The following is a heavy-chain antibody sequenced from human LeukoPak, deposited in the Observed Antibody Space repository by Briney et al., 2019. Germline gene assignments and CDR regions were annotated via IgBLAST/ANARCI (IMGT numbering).Heavy chain of an antibody. CDR2: INHSGST. CDR3: ARDYYGSGSYYYFDY. J-gene: IGHJ4*02. CDR1: GGSFSGYY. Sequence: PSETLSLTCAVYGGSFSGYYWSWIRQPPGKGLEWIGEINHSGSTNYNPSLKSRVTISVDTSKNQFSLKLSPVTAADTAVYYCARDYYGSGSYYYFDYWGQGTLVTVSS. D-gene: IGHD3-10*01. V-gene: IGHV4-34*01.